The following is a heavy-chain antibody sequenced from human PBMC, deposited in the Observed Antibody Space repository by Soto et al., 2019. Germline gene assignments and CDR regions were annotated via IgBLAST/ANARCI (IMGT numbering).Heavy chain of an antibody. CDR2: LTWNGEVL. CDR1: GFTFDDYA. J-gene: IGHJ4*02. Sequence: EVQLAESGGALVQPGRSLRLSCVGSGFTFDDYAIHWVRQTPGKGLEWVSGLTWNGEVLGYADAVKGRFTISRDNAKNSLYLEMNSLRPEETALYYCVKDSQSSGYLTHLDYWGQGTLVTVSS. CDR3: VKDSQSSGYLTHLDY. V-gene: IGHV3-9*01. D-gene: IGHD3-22*01.